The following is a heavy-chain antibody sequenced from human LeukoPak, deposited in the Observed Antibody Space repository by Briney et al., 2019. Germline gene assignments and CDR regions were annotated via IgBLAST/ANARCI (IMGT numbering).Heavy chain of an antibody. Sequence: ASVKVSCKLSGYTLTELSMHWVRQAPGKGLEWMGGFDPEDGETIYAQKFQGRVTMTRDTSTSTVYMELSSLRSEDTAVYYCAIQLGANYGSGSYYNDYWGQGTLVTVSS. CDR1: GYTLTELS. CDR2: FDPEDGET. CDR3: AIQLGANYGSGSYYNDY. D-gene: IGHD3-10*01. J-gene: IGHJ4*02. V-gene: IGHV1-24*01.